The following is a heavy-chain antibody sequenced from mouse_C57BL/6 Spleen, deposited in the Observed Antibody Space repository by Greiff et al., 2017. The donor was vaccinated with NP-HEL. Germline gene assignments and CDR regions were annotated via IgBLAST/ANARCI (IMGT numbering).Heavy chain of an antibody. D-gene: IGHD2-1*01. J-gene: IGHJ4*01. CDR3: ARNPSTRYNDGMDY. Sequence: VMLVESGPGLVAPSQSLSITCTVSGFSLTSYAISWVRQPPGKGLEWLGVIWTGGGTNYNSALKSRLSISKDNSKSQVFLKMNSLQTDDTARYYCARNPSTRYNDGMDYWGQGTSVTVSS. V-gene: IGHV2-9-1*01. CDR1: GFSLTSYA. CDR2: IWTGGGT.